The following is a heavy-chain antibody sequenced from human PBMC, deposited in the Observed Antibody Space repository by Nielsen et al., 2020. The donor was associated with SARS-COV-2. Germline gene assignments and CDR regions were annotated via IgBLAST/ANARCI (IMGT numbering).Heavy chain of an antibody. CDR1: GFTFSSYA. V-gene: IGHV3-30*04. CDR2: ISYDGSNK. Sequence: GESLKISCAAPGFTFSSYAMHWVRQAPGKGLEWVAVISYDGSNKYYADSVKGRFTISRDNSKNTLYLQMNSLRTEDTAVYFCARVNPVSDSWFDALDIWGQGTMVTVSS. D-gene: IGHD6-13*01. CDR3: ARVNPVSDSWFDALDI. J-gene: IGHJ3*02.